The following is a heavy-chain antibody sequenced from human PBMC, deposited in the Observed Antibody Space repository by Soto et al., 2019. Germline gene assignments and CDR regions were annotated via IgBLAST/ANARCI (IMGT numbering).Heavy chain of an antibody. CDR2: FYYSGST. CDR3: ARKPYSSSWYGRFDP. Sequence: SETLSLTCTVSGASITSTSYHWGWIRQPPGKGLEWIGNFYYSGSTNYNPSLKSRVTISVDTSKNQFSLKLSSVTAADTAVYYCARKPYSSSWYGRFDPWGQGTLVTVSS. V-gene: IGHV4-39*07. J-gene: IGHJ5*02. D-gene: IGHD6-13*01. CDR1: GASITSTSYH.